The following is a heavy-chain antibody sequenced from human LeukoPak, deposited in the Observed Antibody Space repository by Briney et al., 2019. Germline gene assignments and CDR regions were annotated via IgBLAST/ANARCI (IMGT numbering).Heavy chain of an antibody. V-gene: IGHV4-59*08. Sequence: SETLSLTCTVSGGSISIYYWSWIRQPPGKGLEWIGYIYYSGSTNYNPSLKSRVTISVDTSKNQFSLKLSSVTAADTAVYYCARHEMGAKAFDIWGQGTMVTVSS. D-gene: IGHD1-26*01. CDR1: GGSISIYY. CDR3: ARHEMGAKAFDI. CDR2: IYYSGST. J-gene: IGHJ3*02.